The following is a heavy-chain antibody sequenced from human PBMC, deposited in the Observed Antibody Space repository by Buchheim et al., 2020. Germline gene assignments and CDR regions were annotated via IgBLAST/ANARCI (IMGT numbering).Heavy chain of an antibody. D-gene: IGHD2-15*01. CDR3: ARWHCSGGSCYSDY. CDR2: IGIGGDT. J-gene: IGHJ4*02. V-gene: IGHV3-13*04. CDR1: GFSFSSYD. Sequence: EVQLVESGGGLVQPGGSLRLSCAASGFSFSSYDMHWVRQITGKGLEWVSGIGIGGDTYHSGSVKGRFSVSRENAKSSMYLQMNSLRVADTALYYCARWHCSGGSCYSDYWGQGTL.